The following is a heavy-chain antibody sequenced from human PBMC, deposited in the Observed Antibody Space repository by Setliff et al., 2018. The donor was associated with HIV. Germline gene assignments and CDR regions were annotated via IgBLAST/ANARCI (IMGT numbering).Heavy chain of an antibody. CDR1: GYTFTSYG. V-gene: IGHV1-18*01. J-gene: IGHJ4*02. D-gene: IGHD2-2*01. CDR2: INPYNAKT. CDR3: ARDSGALYCSSTSCYAY. Sequence: GASVKVSCKASGYTFTSYGISWVRQAPGQGLEWLGWINPYNAKTNYAQNLQDRVTMTTDTSTSTAYMELRSLTSDDTAVYYCARDSGALYCSSTSCYAYWGQGTVVTVSS.